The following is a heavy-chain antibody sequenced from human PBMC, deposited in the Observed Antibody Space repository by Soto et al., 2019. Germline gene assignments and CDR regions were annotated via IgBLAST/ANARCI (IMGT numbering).Heavy chain of an antibody. V-gene: IGHV4-4*02. CDR1: SGSISSSNW. Sequence: SETLSLTCVVSSGSISSSNWWSWVRQPPGKGLGWIGEVFDTGSANYNPSLKSRVTISVDNSKNQFSLNLTAVTAADTALYYCARRGLTFAGGAPTNWFDPWGPGTLVTVSS. D-gene: IGHD3-16*01. CDR2: VFDTGSA. J-gene: IGHJ5*02. CDR3: ARRGLTFAGGAPTNWFDP.